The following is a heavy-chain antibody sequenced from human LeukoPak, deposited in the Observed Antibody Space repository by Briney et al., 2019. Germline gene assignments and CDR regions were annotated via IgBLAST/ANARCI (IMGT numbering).Heavy chain of an antibody. CDR3: AKPFIVVVTASNYFDY. V-gene: IGHV3-23*01. D-gene: IGHD2-21*02. J-gene: IGHJ4*02. CDR1: GFTFTNFW. Sequence: GGSLRLSCAASGFTFTNFWMSWVRQAPGKGLEWVSAISGSGGSTYYADSVKGRFTISRDNSKNTLYLQMNSLRAEDTAVYYCAKPFIVVVTASNYFDYWGQGTLVTVSS. CDR2: ISGSGGST.